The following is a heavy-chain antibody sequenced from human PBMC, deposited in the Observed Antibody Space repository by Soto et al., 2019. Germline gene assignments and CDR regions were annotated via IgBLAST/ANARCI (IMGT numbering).Heavy chain of an antibody. CDR1: GFTFANYA. V-gene: IGHV3-49*04. CDR3: TRFYYEDRGYFVY. CDR2: ISSEANGGTT. J-gene: IGHJ4*02. D-gene: IGHD3-22*01. Sequence: EVRLVESGGGPVESGRSLRLSCSGFGFTFANYALTWVLQAPGKGLEWLGFISSEANGGTTDYAAFLRGRATISRDDSIGIAYLEIKRLQSDDTAIYYCTRFYYEDRGYFVYWGQGTRVAVSS.